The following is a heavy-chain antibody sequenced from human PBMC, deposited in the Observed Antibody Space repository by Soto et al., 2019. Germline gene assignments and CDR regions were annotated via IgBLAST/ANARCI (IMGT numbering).Heavy chain of an antibody. J-gene: IGHJ3*02. CDR3: ARDLARHILWFGEFLASGDFDI. CDR2: TYYRSKWYN. Sequence: SQTLSLPCAISGNSVSSNSAAWNWIRQSPSRGLEWLGRTYYRSKWYNDYAVSVKSRITINPDTSKNQFSLQLNSVTPEDTAVYYCARDLARHILWFGEFLASGDFDICG. V-gene: IGHV6-1*01. D-gene: IGHD3-10*01. CDR1: GNSVSSNSAA.